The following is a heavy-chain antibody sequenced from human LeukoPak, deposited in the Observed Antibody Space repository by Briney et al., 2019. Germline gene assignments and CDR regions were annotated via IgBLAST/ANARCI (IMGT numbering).Heavy chain of an antibody. V-gene: IGHV4-38-2*01. D-gene: IGHD3-10*01. CDR1: GYSISSDFY. Sequence: SETLSLTCAVSGYSISSDFYWGWVRQPPGKGLEWIGSIYHSGSTYYAPSLKSRVAISLDTSKNQFSLKLNSVTAADTAVYYCARVIARGAGEIFPDSWGQGTLVTVSS. CDR3: ARVIARGAGEIFPDS. CDR2: IYHSGST. J-gene: IGHJ5*01.